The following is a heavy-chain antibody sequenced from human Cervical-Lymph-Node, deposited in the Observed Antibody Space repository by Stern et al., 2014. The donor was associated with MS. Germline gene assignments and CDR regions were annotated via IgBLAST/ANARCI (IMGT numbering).Heavy chain of an antibody. CDR3: ATVGTSDY. V-gene: IGHV1-2*06. CDR2: INPNSGGT. CDR1: GYSFTGYD. J-gene: IGHJ4*02. Sequence: VQLVESGAEVKKPGASVKVSCKASGYSFTGYDMHWVRQAPGQGLEWMGRINPNSGGTNYEQKVEGRVTMTRDTSINTAYMALSRLRSDDTAVYYCATVGTSDYWGQGTLVTVSS.